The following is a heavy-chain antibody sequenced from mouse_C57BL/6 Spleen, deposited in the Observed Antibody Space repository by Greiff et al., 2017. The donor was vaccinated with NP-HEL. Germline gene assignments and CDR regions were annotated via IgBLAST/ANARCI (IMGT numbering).Heavy chain of an antibody. V-gene: IGHV1-69*01. J-gene: IGHJ3*01. D-gene: IGHD3-2*02. CDR1: GYTFTSYW. Sequence: QVQLQQSGAELVMPGASVKLSCKASGYTFTSYWMHWVKQRPGQGLEWIGEIDPSDSYTNYNQKFKGKSTLTVDKSSSTAYMQLSSLTSEDSAVYYCARDSSGYVAYWGQGTLVTVSA. CDR3: ARDSSGYVAY. CDR2: IDPSDSYT.